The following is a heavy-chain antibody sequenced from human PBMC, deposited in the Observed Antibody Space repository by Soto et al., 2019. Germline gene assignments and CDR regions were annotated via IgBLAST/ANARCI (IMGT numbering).Heavy chain of an antibody. J-gene: IGHJ4*02. CDR1: SYY. D-gene: IGHD2-2*01. CDR3: GFCTSCRSSGAYYFDS. Sequence: SYYWSWIRQPPGKGLEWIGYIYYSGSTNYNPSLKSRVTISVDTSKNQFSLKLSSVTAADTAVYYCGFCTSCRSSGAYYFDSWAQRTLVTVSS. V-gene: IGHV4-59*01. CDR2: IYYSGST.